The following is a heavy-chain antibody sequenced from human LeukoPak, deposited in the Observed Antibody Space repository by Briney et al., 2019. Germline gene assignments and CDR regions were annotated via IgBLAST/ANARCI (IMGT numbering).Heavy chain of an antibody. CDR3: ARGAGNWNYYYMDV. J-gene: IGHJ6*03. CDR1: GGSISSHY. Sequence: SETLSPTCTVSGGSISSHYWSWIRQPPGKGLEWIGYIYYSGSTNYNPSLKSRVTISVDTSKNQFSLKLSSVTAADTAVYYCARGAGNWNYYYMDVWGKGTTVTVSS. CDR2: IYYSGST. V-gene: IGHV4-59*11. D-gene: IGHD1-20*01.